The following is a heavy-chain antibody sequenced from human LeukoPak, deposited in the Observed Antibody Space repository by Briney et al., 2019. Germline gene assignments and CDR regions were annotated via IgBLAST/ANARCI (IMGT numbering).Heavy chain of an antibody. CDR3: AREPTPNWFDR. Sequence: PSETLSLTCTVSGGSISGYYWSWIRQPPGKGLEWIGYIYNGGSTNYNPSLKSRVTISVDTSKNQFSLNLNSVTAADTAVYYCAREPTPNWFDRWGQGTLVTVSS. CDR2: IYNGGST. CDR1: GGSISGYY. V-gene: IGHV4-59*01. J-gene: IGHJ5*02. D-gene: IGHD4-23*01.